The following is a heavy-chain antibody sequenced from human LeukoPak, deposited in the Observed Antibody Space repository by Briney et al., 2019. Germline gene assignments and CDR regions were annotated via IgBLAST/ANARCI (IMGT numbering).Heavy chain of an antibody. D-gene: IGHD6-13*01. CDR1: GFTFSSYA. V-gene: IGHV3-23*01. CDR2: ISGSGGST. CDR3: AKEIAYSSSWWSVDY. Sequence: PGGSLRLSRAASGFTFSSYAMSWVRQAPGKGLEWVSAISGSGGSTYYADSVKGRFTISRDNSKNTLYLQMNSLRAEDTAVYYCAKEIAYSSSWWSVDYWGQGTLVTVSS. J-gene: IGHJ4*02.